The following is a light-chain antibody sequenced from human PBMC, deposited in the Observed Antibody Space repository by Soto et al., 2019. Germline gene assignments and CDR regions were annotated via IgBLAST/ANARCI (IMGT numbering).Light chain of an antibody. J-gene: IGKJ1*01. Sequence: EIVMTQSPATLSVSPGERATLSCRASQSVSSNLAWYHQKPGQAPRLLIYGASTRGTGIPARFNGSGSGTDFTLTIRSLPSEDLAVYYCQQYHNWPPGTFGQGTKVEIK. CDR3: QQYHNWPPGT. CDR2: GAS. V-gene: IGKV3-15*01. CDR1: QSVSSN.